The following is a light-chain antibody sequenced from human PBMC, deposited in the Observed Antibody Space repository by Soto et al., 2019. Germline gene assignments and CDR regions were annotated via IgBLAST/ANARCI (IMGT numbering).Light chain of an antibody. J-gene: IGKJ4*01. Sequence: EIVLTQSTGTLSLSPGDRATLSCRASQSVSSSYLAWYQQKPGQSPRLLIYGASSRATGIPERFSGSGSGTDFTLTISRLEPEDFAVYYCQQDGSSPPVTFGGGTKVEIK. CDR1: QSVSSSY. CDR2: GAS. CDR3: QQDGSSPPVT. V-gene: IGKV3-20*01.